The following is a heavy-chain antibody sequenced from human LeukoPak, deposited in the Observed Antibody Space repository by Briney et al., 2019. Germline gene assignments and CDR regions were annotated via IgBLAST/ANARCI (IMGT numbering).Heavy chain of an antibody. D-gene: IGHD3-10*01. CDR3: ARQPHAFDNWFDP. CDR1: GGSISSSSYY. V-gene: IGHV4-39*01. CDR2: IYYRGST. Sequence: SETLSLTCTVSGGSISSSSYYWGWIRQPPGKGLESIGNIYYRGSTYYNPSLKSRVTISVDTSKNQFSLKLNSVTAADTAVYYCARQPHAFDNWFDPWGQGTLVTVSS. J-gene: IGHJ5*02.